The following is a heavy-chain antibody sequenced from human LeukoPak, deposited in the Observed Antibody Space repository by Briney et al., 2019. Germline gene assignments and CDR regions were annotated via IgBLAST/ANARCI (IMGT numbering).Heavy chain of an antibody. V-gene: IGHV3-66*01. CDR1: GFTFNGFA. CDR3: ARDQKRGYSYDARFDY. J-gene: IGHJ4*02. D-gene: IGHD5-18*01. Sequence: PGGSLRLSCATSGFTFNGFAMTWVRQAPGKGLEWVSVIYSGGGTYYADSVKGRFTISRDNAKNSLYLQMNSLGAEDTAVYYCARDQKRGYSYDARFDYWGQGTLVTVSS. CDR2: IYSGGGT.